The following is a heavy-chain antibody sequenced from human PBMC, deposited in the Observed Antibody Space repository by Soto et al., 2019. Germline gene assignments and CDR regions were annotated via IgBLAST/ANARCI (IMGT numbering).Heavy chain of an antibody. V-gene: IGHV1-69*01. CDR3: ARVIGGSGWYGSFGS. CDR2: IIPMFGTP. Sequence: QVQLMQSGAEVKKPRSSVKVSCKASGGSFSSYAINWVRQAPGQGLEWMGGIIPMFGTPNYAQKFQGRVTITADESTNTAYMELGSLRSEDTAVYYCARVIGGSGWYGSFGSWGQGTLVTVSS. CDR1: GGSFSSYA. J-gene: IGHJ4*02. D-gene: IGHD6-19*01.